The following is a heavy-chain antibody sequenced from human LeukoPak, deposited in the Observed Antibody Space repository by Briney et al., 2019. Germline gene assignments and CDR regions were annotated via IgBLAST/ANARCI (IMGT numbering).Heavy chain of an antibody. Sequence: GESLKISCKGSGYSFTSYWIGWVRPMPGKGLEWMGIIYPGDSDTRSSPSFQGQVTISADESISTAYLQWSSLKASDTAMYFCARRAFASGDYFDYWGQGTLVTVSS. CDR3: ARRAFASGDYFDY. V-gene: IGHV5-51*01. CDR1: GYSFTSYW. D-gene: IGHD3-10*01. CDR2: IYPGDSDT. J-gene: IGHJ4*02.